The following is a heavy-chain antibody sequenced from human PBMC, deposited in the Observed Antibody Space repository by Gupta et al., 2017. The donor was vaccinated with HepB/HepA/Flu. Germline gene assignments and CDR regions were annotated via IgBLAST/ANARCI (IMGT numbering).Heavy chain of an antibody. V-gene: IGHV3-9*01. J-gene: IGHJ4*02. D-gene: IGHD3/OR15-3a*01. Sequence: EVQLVESGGGLVQPGRSLRLSCAASGFTFDDYDMHWVRQAPGEGLEWVSSMSGNSGSIGYADSVKGRFTISRDNAKNSLYLQMNSLRAEDTAVYYCVKQRTSSYYFDDWGQGTLVTVSS. CDR3: VKQRTSSYYFDD. CDR2: MSGNSGSI. CDR1: GFTFDDYD.